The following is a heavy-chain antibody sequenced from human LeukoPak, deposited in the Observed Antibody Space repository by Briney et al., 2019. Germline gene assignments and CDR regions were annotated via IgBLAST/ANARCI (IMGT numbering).Heavy chain of an antibody. Sequence: GGSLRLSCAASGFTFSSYAMSWVRQAPGKGLEWVSAISGSGGSTYYADPVKGRFTISRDNSKNTLYLQMNSLRAEDTAVYYCAKDLGSWPRYYFDYWGQGTLVTVSS. CDR2: ISGSGGST. J-gene: IGHJ4*02. CDR1: GFTFSSYA. D-gene: IGHD6-13*01. V-gene: IGHV3-23*01. CDR3: AKDLGSWPRYYFDY.